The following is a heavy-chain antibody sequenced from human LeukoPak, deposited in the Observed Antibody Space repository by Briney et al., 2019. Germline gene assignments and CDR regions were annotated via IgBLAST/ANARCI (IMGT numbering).Heavy chain of an antibody. CDR1: RFTFSNFA. Sequence: GGSLRLSCAASRFTFSNFAMHWVRQAPGKGLEWVSGINWNGGSTDYADSVKGRFTISRDNAKKSLYLQMNSLGAEDTALYYCASGGGGGDAFDIWGQGTMVTVSS. V-gene: IGHV3-20*04. CDR2: INWNGGST. CDR3: ASGGGGGDAFDI. J-gene: IGHJ3*02. D-gene: IGHD3-16*01.